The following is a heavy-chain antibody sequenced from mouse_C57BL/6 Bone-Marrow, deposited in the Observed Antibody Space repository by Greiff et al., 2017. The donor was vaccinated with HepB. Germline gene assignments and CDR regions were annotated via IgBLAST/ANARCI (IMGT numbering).Heavy chain of an antibody. CDR3: ARDRDYGLPWFAY. Sequence: EVQVVESGGGLVKPGGSLKLSCAASGFTFSSYAMSWVRQTPEKRLEWVATISDGGSYTYYPDNVKGRFTISRDNAKNNLYLQMSHLKSEDTAMYYCARDRDYGLPWFAYWGQGTLVTVSA. CDR2: ISDGGSYT. J-gene: IGHJ3*01. CDR1: GFTFSSYA. V-gene: IGHV5-4*01. D-gene: IGHD1-1*01.